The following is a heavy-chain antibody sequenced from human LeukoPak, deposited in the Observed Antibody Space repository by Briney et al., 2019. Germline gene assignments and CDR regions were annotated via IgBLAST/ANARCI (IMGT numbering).Heavy chain of an antibody. CDR2: IRCDGSNK. D-gene: IGHD2-2*01. CDR1: GFTFSSYG. J-gene: IGHJ4*02. V-gene: IGHV3-30*02. Sequence: PGGPLRLSCAASGFTFSSYGMHWVRQAPGKGLEWVAFIRCDGSNKYYADSVKGRFTISRDNSKNTLYLQMNSLRAEDTAVYYCAKDISGKYQLLRVGDYWGQGTLVTVSS. CDR3: AKDISGKYQLLRVGDY.